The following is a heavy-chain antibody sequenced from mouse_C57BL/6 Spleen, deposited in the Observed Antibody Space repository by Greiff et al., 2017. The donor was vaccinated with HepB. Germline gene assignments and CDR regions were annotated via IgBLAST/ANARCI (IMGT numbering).Heavy chain of an antibody. J-gene: IGHJ3*01. CDR3: ARLTGPFAY. Sequence: VQVVESGPELVKPGASVKISCKASGYAFSSSWMNWVKQRPGKGLEWIGRIYPGDGDTNYNGKFKGKATLTADKSSSTAYMQLSSLTSEDSAVYFCARLTGPFAYWGQGTLVTVSA. D-gene: IGHD2-13*01. CDR1: GYAFSSSW. V-gene: IGHV1-82*01. CDR2: IYPGDGDT.